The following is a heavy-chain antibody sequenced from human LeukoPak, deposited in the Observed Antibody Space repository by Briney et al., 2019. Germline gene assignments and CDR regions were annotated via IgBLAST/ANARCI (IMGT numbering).Heavy chain of an antibody. V-gene: IGHV4-4*09. D-gene: IGHD2-21*01. CDR1: DDSIRTHY. J-gene: IGHJ4*02. CDR3: ARTARLPDS. CDR2: VYFRGIT. Sequence: SETLSLTCTFSDDSIRTHYWSWIRQPPGKGLEGMGYVYFRGITNYNPTLKSQVTMSVETSKNQLTLKLSSVTAADTAVYYCARTARLPDSWGQGTLVTVSS.